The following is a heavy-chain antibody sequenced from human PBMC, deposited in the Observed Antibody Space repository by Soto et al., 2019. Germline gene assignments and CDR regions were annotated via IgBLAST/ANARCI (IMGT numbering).Heavy chain of an antibody. CDR1: GFTVSSNY. J-gene: IGHJ3*02. Sequence: GGSLRLSCAASGFTVSSNYMSWVRQAPGKGLEWVSVIYSGGSTYYADSVKGRFTISRDNSKNTLYLQMNSLRAEDTAVYYCARSHLTYDFWSGYYVHDSSYAFDIWGQGTMVTVSS. V-gene: IGHV3-66*01. CDR2: IYSGGST. D-gene: IGHD3-3*01. CDR3: ARSHLTYDFWSGYYVHDSSYAFDI.